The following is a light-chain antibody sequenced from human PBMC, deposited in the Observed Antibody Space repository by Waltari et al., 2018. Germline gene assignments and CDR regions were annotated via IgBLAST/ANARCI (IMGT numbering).Light chain of an antibody. J-gene: IGKJ1*01. CDR1: QSLVHSDGNTY. Sequence: DVVMTQSPLSLPVTLGQPASISCRSSQSLVHSDGNTYLNWFQQRPGQSPRRLFYRVSNRDSGVPDRFSGRWSGTDFTLKISRVEAEDVGVYYCMQGTHWPWTFGQGTKVESK. CDR3: MQGTHWPWT. CDR2: RVS. V-gene: IGKV2-30*02.